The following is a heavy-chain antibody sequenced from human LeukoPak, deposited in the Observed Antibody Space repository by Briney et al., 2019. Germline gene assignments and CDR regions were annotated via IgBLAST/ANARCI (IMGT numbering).Heavy chain of an antibody. D-gene: IGHD3-10*01. CDR2: NHYTGST. Sequence: SETLSLTCTVCGGSISTYYWTWIRQPPGRGLEWIGYNHYTGSTNHNPSLKSRVTMSVDTSNNQFSLMLSSVTAADTAVYYCARGRSGGDWFDSWGQGILVTVSS. J-gene: IGHJ5*01. CDR1: GGSISTYY. CDR3: ARGRSGGDWFDS. V-gene: IGHV4-59*01.